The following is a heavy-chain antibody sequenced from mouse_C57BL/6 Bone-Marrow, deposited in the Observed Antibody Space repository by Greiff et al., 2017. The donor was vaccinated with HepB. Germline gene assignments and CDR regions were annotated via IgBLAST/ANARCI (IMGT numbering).Heavy chain of an antibody. Sequence: QVHVKQPGAELVKPGASVKLSCKASGYTFTSYWMQWVKQRPGQGLEWIGEIDPSDSYTNYNQKFKGKATLTVDTSSSTAYMQLSSLTSEDSAVYYCAREFGDIYDGYAMDYWGQGTSVTVSS. CDR1: GYTFTSYW. V-gene: IGHV1-50*01. CDR3: AREFGDIYDGYAMDY. CDR2: IDPSDSYT. D-gene: IGHD2-3*01. J-gene: IGHJ4*01.